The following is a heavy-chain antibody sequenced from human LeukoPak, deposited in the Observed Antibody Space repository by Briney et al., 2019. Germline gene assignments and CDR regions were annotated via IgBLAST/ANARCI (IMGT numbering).Heavy chain of an antibody. CDR3: ATRYCSGGSCQNSHFDY. CDR2: INHSGST. D-gene: IGHD2-15*01. V-gene: IGHV4-34*01. J-gene: IGHJ4*02. Sequence: SETLSLTCAVYGGSFSGYYWSWIRQPPGKGLEWIGEINHSGSTNYNPSLKSRVTISVDTSKNQFSLKLSSVTAADTAVYYCATRYCSGGSCQNSHFDYWGQGTWSPSPQ. CDR1: GGSFSGYY.